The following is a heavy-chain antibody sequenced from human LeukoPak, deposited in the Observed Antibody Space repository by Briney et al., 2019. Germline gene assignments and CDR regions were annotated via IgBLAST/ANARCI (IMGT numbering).Heavy chain of an antibody. J-gene: IGHJ4*02. D-gene: IGHD4-23*01. CDR1: GYSFTSYW. V-gene: IGHV5-51*01. CDR3: ARARSEYGGNSGFDY. CDR2: IYPGDSDT. Sequence: GESLKISCKGSGYSFTSYWIGWVRQMPGKGLEWMGIIYPGDSDTRYSPSFQGQVTISADKSISTAYLQWSSLKASDTAMYYCARARSEYGGNSGFDYWGQGTLVTVSS.